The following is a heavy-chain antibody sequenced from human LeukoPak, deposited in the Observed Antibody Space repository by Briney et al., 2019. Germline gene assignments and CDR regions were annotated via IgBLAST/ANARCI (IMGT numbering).Heavy chain of an antibody. Sequence: GGSLRLSCAASGFTFSSYWMSWVRQAPGKGLEWVAVIWYDGSNQYSADSVKGRFTISRDSSKNTLYLQMKSLGAEDTAVYCCARARSYDTTGYYFDAFDIWGQGTMVTVSS. CDR3: ARARSYDTTGYYFDAFDI. CDR1: GFTFSSYW. V-gene: IGHV3-33*08. D-gene: IGHD3-22*01. J-gene: IGHJ3*02. CDR2: IWYDGSNQ.